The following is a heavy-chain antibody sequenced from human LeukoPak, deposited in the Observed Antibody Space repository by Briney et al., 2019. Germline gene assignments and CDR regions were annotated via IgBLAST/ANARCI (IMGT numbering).Heavy chain of an antibody. CDR2: IKQDGSEK. J-gene: IGHJ6*03. Sequence: PGGSLRLSCAASGFTFSSYWMSCVRQAPGKGLEWVADIKQDGSEKYYVDSVKGRFTISRDNAKNSLYLQMNNLRAEDTAVYYCAKEAIPYYYMDVWGKGTTVTVSS. CDR3: AKEAIPYYYMDV. CDR1: GFTFSSYW. V-gene: IGHV3-7*01.